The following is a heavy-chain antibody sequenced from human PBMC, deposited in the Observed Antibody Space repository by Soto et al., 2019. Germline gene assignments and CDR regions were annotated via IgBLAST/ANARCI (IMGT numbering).Heavy chain of an antibody. J-gene: IGHJ4*02. D-gene: IGHD5-18*01. CDR2: ISGSGGST. V-gene: IGHV3-23*01. CDR1: GFTFSSYA. CDR3: ATSDTAMVTANSH. Sequence: EVQLLESGGGLVQPGGSLRLSCAASGFTFSSYAMSWVRQAPGKGLEWVSAISGSGGSTYYADSVKGRFTISRDNSKNTLYLQMNSLRAEDTAVYYCATSDTAMVTANSHWGQGTLVTVSS.